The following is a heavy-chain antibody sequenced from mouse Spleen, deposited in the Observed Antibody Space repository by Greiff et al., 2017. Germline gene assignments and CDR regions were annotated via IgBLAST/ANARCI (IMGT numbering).Heavy chain of an antibody. CDR1: GFSLTSYG. J-gene: IGHJ1*01. Sequence: QVQLQQSGPSLVQPSQSLSITCTVSGFSLTSYGVHWVRQSPGKGLEWLGVIWRGGSTDYNAAFMSRLSITKDNSKSQVFFKMNSLQADDTAIYYCAKPYYGSSYWYFDVWGAGTTVTVSS. V-gene: IGHV2-5-1*01. CDR2: IWRGGST. CDR3: AKPYYGSSYWYFDV. D-gene: IGHD1-1*01.